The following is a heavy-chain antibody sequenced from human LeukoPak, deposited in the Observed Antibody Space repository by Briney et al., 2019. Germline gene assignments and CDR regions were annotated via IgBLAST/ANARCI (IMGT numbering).Heavy chain of an antibody. CDR3: ARDRGVRGVIVRYFDY. D-gene: IGHD3-10*01. CDR1: GFTFSTYS. V-gene: IGHV3-48*01. Sequence: PGGSLRLSCAASGFTFSTYSMNWVRQAPGKGLEWVSYISSSSSTIYYADSVKGRFTISRDNAKNSLYLQMNSLRAEDTAVYYCARDRGVRGVIVRYFDYWGQGTLVTVSS. J-gene: IGHJ4*02. CDR2: ISSSSSTI.